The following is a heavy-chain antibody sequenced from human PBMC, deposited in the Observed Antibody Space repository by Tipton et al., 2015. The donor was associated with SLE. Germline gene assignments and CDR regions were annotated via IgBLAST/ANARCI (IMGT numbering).Heavy chain of an antibody. CDR1: GFTFSSYW. J-gene: IGHJ4*02. V-gene: IGHV3-74*03. CDR2: INSDGSST. D-gene: IGHD6-19*01. Sequence: SLRLSCVASGFTFSSYWMHWVRQAPGKGLVWVSRINSDGSSTKYADSVKGRFTISRDSAKNTLYLQMSSLRTEDTAVYYCASGVSSGWSREYYFDYWGQGTLVAVSS. CDR3: ASGVSSGWSREYYFDY.